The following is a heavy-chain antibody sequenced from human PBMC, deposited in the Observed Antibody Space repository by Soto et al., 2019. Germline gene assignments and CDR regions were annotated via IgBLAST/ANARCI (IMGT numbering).Heavy chain of an antibody. CDR1: GFTFSSYW. D-gene: IGHD3-3*01. CDR2: IKQDGSEK. CDR3: AREAYYDFWSGYSDQAYYYYYYMDV. Sequence: GGSLRLSCAASGFTFSSYWMSWVRQAPGKGLEWVANIKQDGSEKYYVDSVKGRFIISRDNAKNSLYLQMNSLRAEDTAVYYCAREAYYDFWSGYSDQAYYYYYYMDVWGKGTTVTVSS. J-gene: IGHJ6*03. V-gene: IGHV3-7*01.